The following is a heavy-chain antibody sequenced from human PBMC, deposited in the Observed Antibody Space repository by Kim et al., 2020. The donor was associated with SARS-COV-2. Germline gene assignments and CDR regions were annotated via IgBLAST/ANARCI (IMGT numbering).Heavy chain of an antibody. Sequence: GGSLRLSCAASRFTFSSYAMSWVRQAPGKGLEWVSAISGSGGSTYYADSVKGRFTISRDNSKNTLYLQMNSLRAEDTAVYYCAKDPYDYGVPDYWGQGTLVTVSS. D-gene: IGHD4-17*01. J-gene: IGHJ4*02. CDR3: AKDPYDYGVPDY. CDR1: RFTFSSYA. V-gene: IGHV3-23*01. CDR2: ISGSGGST.